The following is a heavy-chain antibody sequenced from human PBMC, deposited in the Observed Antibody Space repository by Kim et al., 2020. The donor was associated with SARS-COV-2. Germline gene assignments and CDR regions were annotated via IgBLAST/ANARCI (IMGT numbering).Heavy chain of an antibody. Sequence: GGSLRLSCAASGFTFDDYAMHWVRQAPGKGLEWVSGISWNSGSIGYADSVKGRFTISRDNAKNSLYLQMNSLRAEDTALYYCAKDISSHGGWQQLVLHDYYYYGMDVWGQGTTVTVSS. CDR2: ISWNSGSI. CDR1: GFTFDDYA. V-gene: IGHV3-9*01. J-gene: IGHJ6*02. CDR3: AKDISSHGGWQQLVLHDYYYYGMDV. D-gene: IGHD6-13*01.